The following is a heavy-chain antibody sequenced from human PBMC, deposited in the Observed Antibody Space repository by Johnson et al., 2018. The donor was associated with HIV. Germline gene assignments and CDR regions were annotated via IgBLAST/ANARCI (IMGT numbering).Heavy chain of an antibody. J-gene: IGHJ3*02. Sequence: QVQLVESGGGLVQPGGSLRLSCAASGFTFSSYGMHWVRQAPGKGLEWVAVIWYDGSNKYYADSVKGRFTIPRDNSKNTLYLQMNSLRAEDTAVYYCARGGRAHYGGNFGAFDIWGQGTMVTVSS. CDR2: IWYDGSNK. CDR3: ARGGRAHYGGNFGAFDI. CDR1: GFTFSSYG. D-gene: IGHD4-23*01. V-gene: IGHV3-33*01.